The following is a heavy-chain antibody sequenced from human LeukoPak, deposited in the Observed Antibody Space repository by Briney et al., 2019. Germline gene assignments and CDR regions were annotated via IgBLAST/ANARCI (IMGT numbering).Heavy chain of an antibody. V-gene: IGHV3-11*01. CDR1: GFTFSDYY. Sequence: GGSLRLSCAASGFTFSDYYMSWIRQAAGEGLEWVSYISSSSTTIYYADSVEGRFTISRDNAKNSLYLQMNSLRAEGTAVYYCARVYSSGWSYFDYWGQGTLVTVSS. CDR2: ISSSSTTI. D-gene: IGHD6-19*01. CDR3: ARVYSSGWSYFDY. J-gene: IGHJ4*02.